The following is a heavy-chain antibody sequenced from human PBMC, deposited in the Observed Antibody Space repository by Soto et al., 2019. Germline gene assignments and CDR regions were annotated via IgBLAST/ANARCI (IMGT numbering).Heavy chain of an antibody. CDR2: ISSYNGDT. D-gene: IGHD5-12*01. CDR3: AREGVAPYYYYGMDV. J-gene: IGHJ6*02. Sequence: QVQLVQSGAEVKKPGASVKVSCKASGYTFTRSGISWVRQAPGQGPEWMGWISSYNGDTNYAQTFQGRVTMTTDTSTRTAYMELRSLRSDDTAVYYCAREGVAPYYYYGMDVWGQVTPVTVSS. V-gene: IGHV1-18*01. CDR1: GYTFTRSG.